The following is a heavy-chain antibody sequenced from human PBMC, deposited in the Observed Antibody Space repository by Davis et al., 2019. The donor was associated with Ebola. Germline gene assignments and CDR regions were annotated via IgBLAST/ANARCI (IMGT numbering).Heavy chain of an antibody. CDR2: INPYDGNT. D-gene: IGHD1-26*01. Sequence: ASVKVSCKASGYNFASHALCWVRQAPGRGLEWVAYINPYDGNTNYGQNFQGRVTVTTDTSTSTGYIELRNLRSDDTAIYYCARLPLYSGSYFSFDSWGQGTQVTVSS. V-gene: IGHV1-18*01. CDR3: ARLPLYSGSYFSFDS. CDR1: GYNFASHA. J-gene: IGHJ4*02.